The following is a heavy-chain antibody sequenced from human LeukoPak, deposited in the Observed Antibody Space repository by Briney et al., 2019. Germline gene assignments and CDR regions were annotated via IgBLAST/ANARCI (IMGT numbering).Heavy chain of an antibody. CDR1: GYSFRSGFY. V-gene: IGHV4-38-2*02. Sequence: SETLFLTCTVSGYSFRSGFYWGWIRQPPGKGLEWIGTIYHNGNTYYNPSLKSRVSISVDTSKNQFSLKLSSVTAADTAVYYCARAALGYYYMDVWGKGTTVTVSS. CDR2: IYHNGNT. CDR3: ARAALGYYYMDV. J-gene: IGHJ6*03. D-gene: IGHD3-16*01.